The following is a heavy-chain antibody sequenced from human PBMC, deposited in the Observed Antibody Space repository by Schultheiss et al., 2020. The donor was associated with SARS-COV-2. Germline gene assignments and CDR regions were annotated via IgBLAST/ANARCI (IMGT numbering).Heavy chain of an antibody. CDR2: IKLDGSEK. CDR1: GFTFSSYE. CDR3: ARAGLALDV. Sequence: GESLKISCAASGFTFSSYEMTWVRQAPGKGLEWVANIKLDGSEKYYVDSVKGRFTISRDNAKNSVFLQMNSLRAEDTAVYYCARAGLALDVWGKGTTVTVSS. D-gene: IGHD3-16*01. V-gene: IGHV3-7*03. J-gene: IGHJ6*04.